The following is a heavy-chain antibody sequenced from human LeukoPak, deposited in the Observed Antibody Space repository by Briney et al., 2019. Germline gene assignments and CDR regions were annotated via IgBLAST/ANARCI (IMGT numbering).Heavy chain of an antibody. Sequence: PSETLSLTCTVSGGSISSYYWSWIRQPPGKGLEWIGEINHSGSTNYNPSLKSRVTISVDTSKNQFSLKLSSVTAADTAVYYCARTYCGGDCSPGYWGQGTLVTVSS. D-gene: IGHD2-21*02. V-gene: IGHV4-34*01. J-gene: IGHJ4*02. CDR1: GGSISSYY. CDR2: INHSGST. CDR3: ARTYCGGDCSPGY.